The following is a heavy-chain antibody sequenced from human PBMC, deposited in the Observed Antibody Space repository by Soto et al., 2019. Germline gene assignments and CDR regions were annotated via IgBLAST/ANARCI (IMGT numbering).Heavy chain of an antibody. CDR3: ARESLLVPGYYCYYMDV. D-gene: IGHD6-13*01. CDR1: GDSVSSDSAA. V-gene: IGHV6-1*01. J-gene: IGHJ6*03. Sequence: SQTLSLTCAISGDSVSSDSAAWNWIRQSPSRGLEWLGRTYSRSKWYNDYAVSVKSRIHINAATYKNQFSLQLNSVTPEDTAVYYCARESLLVPGYYCYYMDVWGKGTTVTVSS. CDR2: TYSRSKWYN.